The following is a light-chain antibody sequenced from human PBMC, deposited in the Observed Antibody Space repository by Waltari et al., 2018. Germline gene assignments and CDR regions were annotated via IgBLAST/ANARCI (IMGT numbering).Light chain of an antibody. V-gene: IGKV1-17*01. CDR1: QGISTY. CDR3: LQYNSNPYS. J-gene: IGKJ2*03. CDR2: AAS. Sequence: DIQMTQSPSSLSASAGDRVTITCRASQGISTYLNWYQQKPGKPPKRLIYAASSLESGVPSRFSGIGSGTDFTLTISSLQPEDFATYYCLQYNSNPYSFGQGTKVEIK.